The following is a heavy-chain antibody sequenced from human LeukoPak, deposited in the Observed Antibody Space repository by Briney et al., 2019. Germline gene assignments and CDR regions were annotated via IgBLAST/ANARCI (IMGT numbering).Heavy chain of an antibody. Sequence: ASVKVSCKASGYTFTIYGISWVRQAPGQGLEWMGWISAYYGNTNYAQKLQGRVTMTTDTSTSTAYMELRSLRSDDTAVYYCARDLGYYDSSMGQYYYYMDVWGKGTTVTVSS. D-gene: IGHD3-22*01. CDR2: ISAYYGNT. CDR1: GYTFTIYG. CDR3: ARDLGYYDSSMGQYYYYMDV. J-gene: IGHJ6*03. V-gene: IGHV1-18*01.